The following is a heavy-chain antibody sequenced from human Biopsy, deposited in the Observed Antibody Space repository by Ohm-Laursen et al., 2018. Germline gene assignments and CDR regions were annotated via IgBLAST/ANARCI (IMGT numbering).Heavy chain of an antibody. D-gene: IGHD3-3*01. CDR1: GVTLSGYA. Sequence: SLRLSCTASGVTLSGYAMDWVRQAPGKGPEWVSTISANGATSYYADSVKGRFTISRDNSKNTLYLQMNSVRADDTAIYYCAKGGSITIFGVVINNCFDPWGQGTRVTVSS. J-gene: IGHJ5*02. CDR2: ISANGATS. CDR3: AKGGSITIFGVVINNCFDP. V-gene: IGHV3-23*01.